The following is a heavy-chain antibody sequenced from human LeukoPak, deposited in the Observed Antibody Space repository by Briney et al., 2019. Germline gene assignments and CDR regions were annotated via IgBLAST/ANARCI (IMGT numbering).Heavy chain of an antibody. J-gene: IGHJ3*02. V-gene: IGHV3-53*01. CDR3: ARQGLGGGDGSGAFDI. Sequence: GGSLRLSCAASGFSVSGNYMSWVRQAPGKGLEWVSVIYSGGSTYYADSVKGRFTISRDNSKNTLYLEMNSLRAEDTAMYYCARQGLGGGDGSGAFDIWGQGTMVTVSS. D-gene: IGHD2-21*02. CDR2: IYSGGST. CDR1: GFSVSGNY.